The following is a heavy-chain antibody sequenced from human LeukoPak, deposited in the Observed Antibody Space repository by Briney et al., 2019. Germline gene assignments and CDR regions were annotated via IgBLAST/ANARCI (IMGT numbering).Heavy chain of an antibody. D-gene: IGHD6-6*01. J-gene: IGHJ6*03. Sequence: VASVKVSCKASGGTFSSYAISWVRQAPGKGLEWVGRIIPIFGTANYAQKCQGRVTITTDESTSTAYMELSSLRSEDTAVYYCATPYSSSAVAPMDVWGKGTTVTVSS. CDR1: GGTFSSYA. V-gene: IGHV1-69*05. CDR2: IIPIFGTA. CDR3: ATPYSSSAVAPMDV.